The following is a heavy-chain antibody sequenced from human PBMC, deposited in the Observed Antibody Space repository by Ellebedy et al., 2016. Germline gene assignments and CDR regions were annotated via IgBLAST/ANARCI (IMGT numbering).Heavy chain of an antibody. CDR3: ARDHGLDY. Sequence: GESLKISXAASGFTFSSYTMIWVRQAPGKGLEWVSCIGTSTSSVYYADSVKGRFTISRDNAKNSLYLQMNSLRDEDTAVYYCARDHGLDYWGQGTLVTVSS. CDR1: GFTFSSYT. D-gene: IGHD3/OR15-3a*01. CDR2: IGTSTSSV. V-gene: IGHV3-48*02. J-gene: IGHJ4*02.